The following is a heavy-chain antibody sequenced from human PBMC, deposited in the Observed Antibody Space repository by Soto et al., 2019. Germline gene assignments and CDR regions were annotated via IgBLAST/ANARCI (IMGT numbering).Heavy chain of an antibody. Sequence: HVPLVQSGAEVKKPGSSVKVSRKASGGTFSSYAISWVRQAPGQGLEWMVGIIPISGTANSSQKFQSRVPITAEKSTSTAYMELSSLRAEDTDVDYCASAPSVLYSSGWYDSFDIWGQGTMVTVSS. CDR3: ASAPSVLYSSGWYDSFDI. CDR1: GGTFSSYA. D-gene: IGHD6-19*01. J-gene: IGHJ3*02. V-gene: IGHV1-69*06. CDR2: IIPISGTA.